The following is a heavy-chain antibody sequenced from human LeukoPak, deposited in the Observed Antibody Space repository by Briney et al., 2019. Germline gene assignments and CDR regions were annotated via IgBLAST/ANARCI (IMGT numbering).Heavy chain of an antibody. D-gene: IGHD2-2*01. CDR2: ISGSGGST. V-gene: IGHV3-23*01. CDR1: GFTFSSYA. CDR3: AKDISPRVVPAAIDSYYYGMDV. J-gene: IGHJ6*02. Sequence: GGSLRLSCAASGFTFSSYAMSWVRQAPGKGLEWVSAISGSGGSTYYADSVKGRFTISRDNSKNTLYLQMNSLRAEDTAVYYCAKDISPRVVPAAIDSYYYGMDVWGQGTTVTVSS.